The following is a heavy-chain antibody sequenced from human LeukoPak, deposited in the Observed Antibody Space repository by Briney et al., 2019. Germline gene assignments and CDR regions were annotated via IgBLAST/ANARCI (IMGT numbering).Heavy chain of an antibody. CDR1: GYTFTSYG. CDR2: ISAYNGNT. J-gene: IGHJ4*02. V-gene: IGHV1-18*01. CDR3: ARDNPYYYDSSGYYEIEYLDY. Sequence: GASVKVSCKASGYTFTSYGISWVRQAPGQGLEWMGWISAYNGNTNHAQKLQGRVTMTTDTSTSTAYMELRSLRSDDTAVYYCARDNPYYYDSSGYYEIEYLDYWGQGTLVTVSS. D-gene: IGHD3-22*01.